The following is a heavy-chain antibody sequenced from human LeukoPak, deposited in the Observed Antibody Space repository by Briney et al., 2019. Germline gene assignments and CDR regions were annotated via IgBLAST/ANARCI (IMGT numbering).Heavy chain of an antibody. D-gene: IGHD6-13*01. CDR1: GFTFGDYA. Sequence: GGSLRLSCTASGFTFGDYAMSWFRQAPGKGLEWVGFIRSKAYGGTTEYAASVKGRFTISRDDSKSIAYLQMNSLKTEDTAVYYCAGIAAAGAFDYWGQGTLVTVSS. V-gene: IGHV3-49*03. J-gene: IGHJ4*02. CDR2: IRSKAYGGTT. CDR3: AGIAAAGAFDY.